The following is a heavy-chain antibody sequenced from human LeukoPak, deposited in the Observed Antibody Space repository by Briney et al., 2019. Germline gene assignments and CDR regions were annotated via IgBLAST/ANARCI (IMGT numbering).Heavy chain of an antibody. CDR1: GFTFSSYN. D-gene: IGHD6-13*01. Sequence: PGGSLRLSCAASGFTFSSYNMNWVRQAPGKGLEWVSYISLSTTPIYYADSVKGRLTISRDNAKNSLYLQMNSLRAEDTAVYYCAREPTYSSSWHTTCDYWGQGTLVTVSS. V-gene: IGHV3-48*04. CDR3: AREPTYSSSWHTTCDY. J-gene: IGHJ4*02. CDR2: ISLSTTPI.